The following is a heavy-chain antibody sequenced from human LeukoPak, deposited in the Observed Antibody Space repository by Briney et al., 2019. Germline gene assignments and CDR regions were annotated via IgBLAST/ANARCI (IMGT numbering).Heavy chain of an antibody. Sequence: SETLSLTCTVSGGSISSYYWSWIRQPAGKGLEWIGRIYTSGSTNYNPSLKSRVTMSVDTSKNQFSLKLSSVTAAGTAVYYCARANPDIVVVPAAPDDLSAEYFQHWGQGTLVTVSS. CDR2: IYTSGST. J-gene: IGHJ1*01. CDR1: GGSISSYY. CDR3: ARANPDIVVVPAAPDDLSAEYFQH. V-gene: IGHV4-4*07. D-gene: IGHD2-2*01.